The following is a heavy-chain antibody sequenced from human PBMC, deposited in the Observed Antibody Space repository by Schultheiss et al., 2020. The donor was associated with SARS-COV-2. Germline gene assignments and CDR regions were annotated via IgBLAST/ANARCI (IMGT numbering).Heavy chain of an antibody. Sequence: SETLSLTFAVYGGSFSGYYWSWIRQPPVKGLEWIGEINHSGSTNYNPSLKSRVTISVDTSKNQFSLKLSSVTAADTAVYYCLGMTRPAWGLVYWGQGTLVTVSS. J-gene: IGHJ4*02. CDR2: INHSGST. D-gene: IGHD6-6*01. CDR1: GGSFSGYY. CDR3: LGMTRPAWGLVY. V-gene: IGHV4-34*01.